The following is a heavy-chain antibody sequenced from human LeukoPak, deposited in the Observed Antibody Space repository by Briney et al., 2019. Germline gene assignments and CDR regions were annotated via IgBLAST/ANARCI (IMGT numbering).Heavy chain of an antibody. Sequence: GGSPRLSCAAPGFTFSSSALGWVRQAPGKGLEWVSAISGSGGSTYYADSVKGRFTISRDNSKNTLYLQMNSLRAEDTAVYYCAKGPDSSGRTAGYWGQGTLVTVSS. V-gene: IGHV3-23*01. CDR2: ISGSGGST. CDR3: AKGPDSSGRTAGY. CDR1: GFTFSSSA. J-gene: IGHJ4*02. D-gene: IGHD3-22*01.